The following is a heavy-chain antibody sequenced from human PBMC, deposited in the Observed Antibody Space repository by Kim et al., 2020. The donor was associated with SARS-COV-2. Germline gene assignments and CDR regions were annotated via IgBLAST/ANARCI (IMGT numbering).Heavy chain of an antibody. D-gene: IGHD5-12*01. J-gene: IGHJ4*02. Sequence: RFTITRDNSQNTLYLQMNSLRAEDTAVYYCAKEVGLYSGYEGLDHYYFDYWGQGTLVTVSS. CDR3: AKEVGLYSGYEGLDHYYFDY. V-gene: IGHV3-30*02.